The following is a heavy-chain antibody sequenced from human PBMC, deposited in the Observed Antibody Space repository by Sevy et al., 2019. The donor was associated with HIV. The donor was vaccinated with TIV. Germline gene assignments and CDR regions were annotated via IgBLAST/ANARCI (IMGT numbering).Heavy chain of an antibody. J-gene: IGHJ6*02. D-gene: IGHD2-2*01. CDR2: ISRSGGST. Sequence: GGSLRLSCAASGFTFSIYAMSWVRQAPGKGLEWVSSISRSGGSTHYADSVKGRLTISRDNSKSTLFLQMNSLRAEDTAVYYCAKVDVVVPVADYGLDVWSQGTTVTVSS. CDR3: AKVDVVVPVADYGLDV. V-gene: IGHV3-23*01. CDR1: GFTFSIYA.